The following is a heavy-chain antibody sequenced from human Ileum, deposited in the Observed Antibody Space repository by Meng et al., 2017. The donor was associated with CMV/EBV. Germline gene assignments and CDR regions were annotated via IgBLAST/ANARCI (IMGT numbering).Heavy chain of an antibody. CDR3: ARGLEWYDFWSGYRPYYYYYGMDV. CDR2: INSDGSST. V-gene: IGHV3-74*01. Sequence: GESLKISCAASGFTFSSYWMHWVRQAPGKGLEWVSRINSDGSSTSYADSVKGRFTISRDNAKNTLYLQMNSLRAEDTAVYDCARGLEWYDFWSGYRPYYYYYGMDVWGQGTTVTVSS. D-gene: IGHD3-3*01. CDR1: GFTFSSYW. J-gene: IGHJ6*02.